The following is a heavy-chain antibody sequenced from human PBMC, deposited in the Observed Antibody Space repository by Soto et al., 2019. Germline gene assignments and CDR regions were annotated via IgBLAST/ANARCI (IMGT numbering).Heavy chain of an antibody. D-gene: IGHD1-1*01. CDR2: IWYDGSNK. Sequence: PGGSLRLSCAASGFTFSSYGMHWVRQAPGKGLEWVAVIWYDGSNKYYADSVKGRITISRDNSKNTLFLQMNSLRAEDTAVYYCARAGSPTYFDYWGQGTLVTVSS. CDR3: ARAGSPTYFDY. J-gene: IGHJ4*02. V-gene: IGHV3-33*01. CDR1: GFTFSSYG.